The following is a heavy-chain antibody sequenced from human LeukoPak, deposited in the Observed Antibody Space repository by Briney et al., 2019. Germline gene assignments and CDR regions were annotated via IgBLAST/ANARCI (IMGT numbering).Heavy chain of an antibody. J-gene: IGHJ4*02. D-gene: IGHD1-26*01. CDR2: IKQDGGEK. CDR3: ARLGGSYYTY. Sequence: ETLSLTCTVSGGSISSYYWSWVRQAPGKGLEWVANIKQDGGEKYYVDSVKGRFTISRDNAKNSLFLQMNSLRVEDTAVYYCARLGGSYYTYWGQGTLVTVSS. V-gene: IGHV3-7*01. CDR1: GGSISSYY.